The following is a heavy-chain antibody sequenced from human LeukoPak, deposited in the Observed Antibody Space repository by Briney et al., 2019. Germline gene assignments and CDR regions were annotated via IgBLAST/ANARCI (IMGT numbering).Heavy chain of an antibody. CDR3: ARDGGYCSSTSCYKGSPEYFQH. CDR2: IYYSGST. J-gene: IGHJ1*01. Sequence: SETLSLTCTVSGGSISSYYWSWIRQPPGKGLEWIGYIYYSGSTNYNPSLKSRVTISVDTSKNQFSLKLSSVTAADTAVYYCARDGGYCSSTSCYKGSPEYFQHWGQGTLVTVSS. V-gene: IGHV4-59*12. CDR1: GGSISSYY. D-gene: IGHD2-2*02.